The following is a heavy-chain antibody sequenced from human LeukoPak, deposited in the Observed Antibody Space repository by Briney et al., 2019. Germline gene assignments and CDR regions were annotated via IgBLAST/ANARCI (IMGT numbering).Heavy chain of an antibody. J-gene: IGHJ4*02. CDR3: AKLQDSGSYDFDY. V-gene: IGHV3-23*01. D-gene: IGHD1-26*01. CDR2: ISGSGGST. Sequence: EGSLRLSCAASGFTFSSYAMSWVRQAPGKGLEWVSAISGSGGSTYYADSVKGRFTISSDNSKNTLYLQMNSLRAEDTAVYYCAKLQDSGSYDFDYWGQGTLVTVSS. CDR1: GFTFSSYA.